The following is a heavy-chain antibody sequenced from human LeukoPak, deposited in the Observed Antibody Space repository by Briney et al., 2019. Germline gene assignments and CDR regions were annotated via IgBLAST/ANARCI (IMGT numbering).Heavy chain of an antibody. V-gene: IGHV3-73*01. CDR2: IRSKANSYAT. J-gene: IGHJ4*02. D-gene: IGHD4-17*01. CDR3: TRQGYGDYDGY. CDR1: GFTFSGSA. Sequence: GGSLRLSCAASGFTFSGSAMHWVRQASGKGLEWVGRIRSKANSYATAYAASVKGRFTISRDDSKNTAYLQMNSLKTEDTAVYYRTRQGYGDYDGYWGQGTLVTVSS.